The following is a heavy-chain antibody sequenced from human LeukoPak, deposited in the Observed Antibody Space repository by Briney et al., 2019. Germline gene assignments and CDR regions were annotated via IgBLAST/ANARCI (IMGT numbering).Heavy chain of an antibody. CDR1: GFTFSSYA. D-gene: IGHD2-2*01. CDR2: ISYDGSNK. V-gene: IGHV3-30-3*01. J-gene: IGHJ4*02. CDR3: ARYCSSTSCLDNIYYFDY. Sequence: GGSLRLSCAASGFTFSSYAMHWVRQAPGKGLEWVAVISYDGSNKYYADSVKGRFTISRDNSKNTLYLQMNSLRAEDTAVYYCARYCSSTSCLDNIYYFDYWGQGTLVTVSS.